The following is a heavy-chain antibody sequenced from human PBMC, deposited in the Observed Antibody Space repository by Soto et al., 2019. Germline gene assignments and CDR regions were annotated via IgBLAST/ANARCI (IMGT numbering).Heavy chain of an antibody. Sequence: QVQLVESGGGVVQPGRSQRLSCAASGFTFSSYGMHWVRQAPGKGLEWVAVISYDGSNKYYADSVKGRFTISRDNSKNTLYLQMNSLRAEDTAVYYCAKDRGDYGNWYFDLWGRGTLVTVSS. CDR2: ISYDGSNK. CDR3: AKDRGDYGNWYFDL. V-gene: IGHV3-30*18. J-gene: IGHJ2*01. CDR1: GFTFSSYG. D-gene: IGHD4-17*01.